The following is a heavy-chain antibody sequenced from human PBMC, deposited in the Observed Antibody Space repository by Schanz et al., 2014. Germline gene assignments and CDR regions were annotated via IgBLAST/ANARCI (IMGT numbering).Heavy chain of an antibody. CDR3: ARGGRTTYNYYYGMDV. V-gene: IGHV4-30-4*07. Sequence: QVQLQESGPGLVKPSQTLSLTCAVSGGSISSGGYSWNWIRQPPGKGLEWIVYIYYSGSTYYNPSLKSRVTISVATSKNQFSLKLSSVAAADTAVYDCARGGRTTYNYYYGMDVWGQGTTVTVSS. CDR1: GGSISSGGYS. D-gene: IGHD1-1*01. CDR2: IYYSGST. J-gene: IGHJ6*02.